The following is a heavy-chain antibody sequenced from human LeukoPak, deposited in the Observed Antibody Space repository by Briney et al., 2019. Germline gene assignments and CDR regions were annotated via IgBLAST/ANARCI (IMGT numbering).Heavy chain of an antibody. CDR1: GGSFSGYY. V-gene: IGHV4-34*01. CDR3: ARRRYCSSTSCWYYFDY. D-gene: IGHD2-2*01. Sequence: PSETLSLTCAVYGGSFSGYYWSWIRQPPGKGLEWIGEINHSGSTNYNPSLKGRVTISVDTSKNQFSLKLSSVTAADTAVYYCARRRYCSSTSCWYYFDYWGQGTLVTVSS. J-gene: IGHJ4*02. CDR2: INHSGST.